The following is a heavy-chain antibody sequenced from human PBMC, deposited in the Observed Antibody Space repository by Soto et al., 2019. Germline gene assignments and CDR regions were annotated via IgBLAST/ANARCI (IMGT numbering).Heavy chain of an antibody. CDR3: AKDRRIDDDYYYYYGMDV. Sequence: EVQLVETGGGLIQPGESLRLSCAASGFTVSNYYMNWVRLVPEKGLEWVSVIYSSGPTFYADSVRGRFTISRDNSKNTLYLQMNSLRPEDTAVYYCAKDRRIDDDYYYYYGMDVWGQGTTVTVSS. D-gene: IGHD2-15*01. V-gene: IGHV3-53*05. CDR2: IYSSGPT. CDR1: GFTVSNYY. J-gene: IGHJ6*02.